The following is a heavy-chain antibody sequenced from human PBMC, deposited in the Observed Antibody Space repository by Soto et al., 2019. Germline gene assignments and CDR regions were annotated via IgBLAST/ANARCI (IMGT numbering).Heavy chain of an antibody. CDR2: IYDSGTT. CDR3: ARGGGLNTRWYEGGFDS. J-gene: IGHJ4*02. CDR1: GGSFSRGYW. D-gene: IGHD6-13*01. Sequence: SETLSLTCGVSGGSFSRGYWWTWVRQPPGKGLEWIGEIYDSGTTNYSPSLNSRVTISVDKSKNQFSLRLRSVSAADTALYYCARGGGLNTRWYEGGFDSWGQGTPVTVSS. V-gene: IGHV4-4*02.